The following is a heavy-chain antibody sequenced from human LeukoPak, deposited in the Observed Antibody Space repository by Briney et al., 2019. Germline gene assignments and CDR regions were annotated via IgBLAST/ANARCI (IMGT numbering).Heavy chain of an antibody. CDR1: GFTFSSYE. V-gene: IGHV3-48*03. J-gene: IGHJ4*02. Sequence: PGGSLRLSCAASGFTFSSYEMNWVRQAPGKGLEWVSYISSSGSTIYYADSVKGRFTISRGNAKNSLCLQMNSLRAEDTAVYYCARELNYNWNDYWGQGTLVTVSS. D-gene: IGHD1-1*01. CDR2: ISSSGSTI. CDR3: ARELNYNWNDY.